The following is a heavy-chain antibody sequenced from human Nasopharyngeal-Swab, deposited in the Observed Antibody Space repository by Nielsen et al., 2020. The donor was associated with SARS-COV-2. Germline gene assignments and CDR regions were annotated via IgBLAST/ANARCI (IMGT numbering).Heavy chain of an antibody. Sequence: GESLKISCAASGFTFSSYSMNWVRQAPGKGLEWVSSISSSSSYIYYADSVKGRFTISRDNAKNSLYLQMNSLRAEDTAVYYCARDQGYYGMDVWGQGTTVTVSS. V-gene: IGHV3-21*01. CDR3: ARDQGYYGMDV. CDR1: GFTFSSYS. J-gene: IGHJ6*02. CDR2: ISSSSSYI.